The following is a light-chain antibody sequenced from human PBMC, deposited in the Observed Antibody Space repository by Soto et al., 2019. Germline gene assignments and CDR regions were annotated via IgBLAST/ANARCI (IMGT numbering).Light chain of an antibody. CDR1: KNDIGVYDF. V-gene: IGLV2-8*01. J-gene: IGLJ1*01. CDR3: KSYAGSNTYV. Sequence: QSALTQPPSASGSPGQSVTISCTRTKNDIGVYDFVSWYQHHPGKAPRLIIYEVVQRPSGVPDRFSGSKSGNTASLTVSGLQAADEADYFCKSYAGSNTYVFGRGTKVTVL. CDR2: EVV.